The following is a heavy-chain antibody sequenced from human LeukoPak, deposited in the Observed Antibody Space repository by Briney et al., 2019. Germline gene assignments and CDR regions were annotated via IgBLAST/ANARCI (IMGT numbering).Heavy chain of an antibody. CDR2: FRSYNGNT. J-gene: IGHJ4*02. CDR3: ARKNWEAYDY. CDR1: DYTDIADG. D-gene: IGHD7-27*01. Sequence: ASVNVSGKASDYTDIADGVSWGRQSPGQGVEWMGWFRSYNGNTNYAQKFQGRVTMTTDTSTSTAYMELRSLRSDDTAVYYCARKNWEAYDYWGQGTLVTVSS. V-gene: IGHV1-18*01.